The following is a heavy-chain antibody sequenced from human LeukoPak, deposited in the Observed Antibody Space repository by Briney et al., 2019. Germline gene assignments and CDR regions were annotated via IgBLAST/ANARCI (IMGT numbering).Heavy chain of an antibody. J-gene: IGHJ4*02. D-gene: IGHD1-26*01. V-gene: IGHV1-69*13. CDR1: GGTFSSYA. CDR3: ARDRGIVGATKSFDY. CDR2: IIPIFGTA. Sequence: ASVKVSCKASGGTFSSYAISWVRQAPGQGLEWMGGIIPIFGTANYAQKFQGRVTITADESTSTAYMELRSLRSDDTAVYYCARDRGIVGATKSFDYWGQGTLVTVSS.